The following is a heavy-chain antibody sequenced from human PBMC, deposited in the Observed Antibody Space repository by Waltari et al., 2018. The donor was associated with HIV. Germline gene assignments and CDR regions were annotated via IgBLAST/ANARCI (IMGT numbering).Heavy chain of an antibody. Sequence: QEQLVQSGAEVKKPGASVKVSCKASGYTFTDYYMHWVRQAPGKGLEWMGWINPKSCGTTYAQKFQGRVTMTRDTSISTAYMELSSLRSDDTAVYYCALYCSGGNCFFDYWGQGTLVTVSS. CDR3: ALYCSGGNCFFDY. V-gene: IGHV1-2*02. D-gene: IGHD2-15*01. CDR2: INPKSCGT. CDR1: GYTFTDYY. J-gene: IGHJ4*02.